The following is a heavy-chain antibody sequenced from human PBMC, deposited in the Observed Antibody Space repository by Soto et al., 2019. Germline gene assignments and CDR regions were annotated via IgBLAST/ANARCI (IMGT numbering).Heavy chain of an antibody. CDR2: INPNSGGT. Sequence: ASVKVSCKASGYTSTGYYMHWVRQAPGQGLEWMGWINPNSGGTNYAQKFQGWVTMTRDTSISTAYMELSRLRSDDTAVYYCARDGDAGSFFAIDYWGQGTLVPVSS. D-gene: IGHD3-3*01. CDR1: GYTSTGYY. V-gene: IGHV1-2*04. J-gene: IGHJ4*02. CDR3: ARDGDAGSFFAIDY.